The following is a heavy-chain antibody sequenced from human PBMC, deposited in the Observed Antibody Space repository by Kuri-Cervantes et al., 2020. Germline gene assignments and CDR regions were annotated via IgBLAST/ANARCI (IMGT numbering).Heavy chain of an antibody. CDR3: AHTPYSSGWYGEGAFDI. CDR1: GFSLSTSGVG. Sequence: SGPTLVKPTQTLTLTCTFSGFSLSTSGVGVGWIRQPPGKALDWLALIYWDDDERYSSSLKSRLTITKDTSKNQVVLTMTDMDPVDTATYYCAHTPYSSGWYGEGAFDIWGQGTMVTVSS. CDR2: IYWDDDE. V-gene: IGHV2-5*02. J-gene: IGHJ3*02. D-gene: IGHD6-19*01.